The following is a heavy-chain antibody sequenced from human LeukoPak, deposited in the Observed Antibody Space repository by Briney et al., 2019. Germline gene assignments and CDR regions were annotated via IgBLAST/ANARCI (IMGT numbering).Heavy chain of an antibody. Sequence: GRSLRLSCAASGFTFSSYAMHWVRQAPGKGLEWVAVISYDGSNKYYADSVKGRFTISRDNSKNTLYLQMNSLRAEDTAVYYCAGDRMGFDYWGQGTLVTVSS. D-gene: IGHD2-15*01. J-gene: IGHJ4*02. V-gene: IGHV3-30*01. CDR3: AGDRMGFDY. CDR2: ISYDGSNK. CDR1: GFTFSSYA.